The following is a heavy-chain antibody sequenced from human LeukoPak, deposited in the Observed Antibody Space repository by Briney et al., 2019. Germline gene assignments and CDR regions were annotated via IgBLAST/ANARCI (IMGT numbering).Heavy chain of an antibody. CDR3: ARFQGAYWYFDL. J-gene: IGHJ2*01. D-gene: IGHD3-16*01. CDR2: IYSGGST. V-gene: IGHV3-66*01. CDR1: GFTVSSNY. Sequence: GGSLRLPCAASGFTVSSNYMSWVRQAPGKGLEWVSVIYSGGSTYYAGSVKGRFTISRDNSKNTLYLQMNSLRAEDTAVYYCARFQGAYWYFDLWGRGTLVTVSS.